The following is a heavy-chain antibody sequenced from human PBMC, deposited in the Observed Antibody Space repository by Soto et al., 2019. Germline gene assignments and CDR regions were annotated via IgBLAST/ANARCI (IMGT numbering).Heavy chain of an antibody. CDR3: ARGRNWFDP. J-gene: IGHJ5*02. CDR1: GGSISSGGFY. V-gene: IGHV4-31*03. Sequence: QVQLQESGPGLVKPSQTLSLTCTVSGGSISSGGFYWSWIRQHPGKGLEWIGYIYYSGTTYCNPSLXXRXTXXVDTSKNQFSLKLSSVTAADTAMYYCARGRNWFDPWGQGTLVTVSS. CDR2: IYYSGTT.